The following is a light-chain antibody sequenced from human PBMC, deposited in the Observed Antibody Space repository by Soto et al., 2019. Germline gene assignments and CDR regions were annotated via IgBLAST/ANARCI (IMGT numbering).Light chain of an antibody. CDR3: TSPTPSSLYV. CDR2: MVS. Sequence: QSALTQPASVSGSPGQSITISCTGTSSDVGNYNYVSWYQQYPGRVPKLLIYMVSNRPSGVSNRFSGSKSGNTAYLTISGLQAEDEADYFCTSPTPSSLYVFGTGTKLTV. J-gene: IGLJ1*01. CDR1: SSDVGNYNY. V-gene: IGLV2-14*01.